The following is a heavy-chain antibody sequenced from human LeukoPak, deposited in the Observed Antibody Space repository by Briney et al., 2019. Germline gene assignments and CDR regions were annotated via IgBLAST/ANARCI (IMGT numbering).Heavy chain of an antibody. Sequence: GGSLRLSCAASGFTFSSYSMNWVRQAPGKGLEWVSVIYSGGSTYYADSVKGRFTISRDNSKNTLYLQMNSLRAEDTAVYYCARGHGSGSYSFIWGQGTLVTVSS. J-gene: IGHJ4*02. CDR1: GFTFSSYS. D-gene: IGHD3-10*01. V-gene: IGHV3-66*01. CDR3: ARGHGSGSYSFI. CDR2: IYSGGST.